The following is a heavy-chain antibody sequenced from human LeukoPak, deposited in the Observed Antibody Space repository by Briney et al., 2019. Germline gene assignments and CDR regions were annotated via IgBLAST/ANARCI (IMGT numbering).Heavy chain of an antibody. D-gene: IGHD2-15*01. Sequence: SVKVSCKASGGTFSSYAISWVRQAPGQGLEWMGGIIPIFGTANYAQKFQGRVTITADRSTSTAYMELSSLRSEDTAVYYCARHSSPPYCSGGSCYPYYFDYWGQGTLVTVSS. V-gene: IGHV1-69*06. CDR2: IIPIFGTA. CDR3: ARHSSPPYCSGGSCYPYYFDY. CDR1: GGTFSSYA. J-gene: IGHJ4*02.